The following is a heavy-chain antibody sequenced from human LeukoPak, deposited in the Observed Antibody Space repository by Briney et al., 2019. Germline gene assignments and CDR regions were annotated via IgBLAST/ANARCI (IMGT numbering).Heavy chain of an antibody. V-gene: IGHV4-34*01. J-gene: IGHJ4*02. CDR2: INHSGST. Sequence: SETLSLTCAVYGGSFSGYYWSWIRQPPGKGLEWIGEINHSGSTHYNPSLKSRVTISVDTSKNQFSLKLSSVTAADTAVYYCARGDDPWGYFDYWGQGALVTVSS. D-gene: IGHD3-16*01. CDR3: ARGDDPWGYFDY. CDR1: GGSFSGYY.